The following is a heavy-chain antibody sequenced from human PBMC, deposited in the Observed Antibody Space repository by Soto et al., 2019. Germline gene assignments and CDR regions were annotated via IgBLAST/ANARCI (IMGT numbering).Heavy chain of an antibody. Sequence: SETLSLTCAVSGFFISSGNYWGWIRKPPGKGLEWIGSIFHGGNTYYNPSLKSRVTISVDMSKNQFSLKLNSVTAADTAVYYCARARWYDTFDVWGQGTVVTVSS. CDR3: ARARWYDTFDV. V-gene: IGHV4-38-2*01. CDR1: GFFISSGNY. CDR2: IFHGGNT. D-gene: IGHD2-15*01. J-gene: IGHJ3*01.